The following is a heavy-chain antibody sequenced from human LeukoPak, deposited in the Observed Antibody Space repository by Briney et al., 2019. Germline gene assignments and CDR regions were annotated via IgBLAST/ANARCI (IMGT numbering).Heavy chain of an antibody. CDR2: ITYDGSKK. D-gene: IGHD2-2*01. CDR3: AKDRSPGSAACFDY. V-gene: IGHV3-30*18. Sequence: GGSLRLSCAASGFTFSSYCMHRVRQAPGKGLDWVSVITYDGSKKYYADSVKGRFTISRDNSKNTLYLQRNSLRAGDTGVYYCAKDRSPGSAACFDYRGQGPLVTVSS. CDR1: GFTFSSYC. J-gene: IGHJ4*02.